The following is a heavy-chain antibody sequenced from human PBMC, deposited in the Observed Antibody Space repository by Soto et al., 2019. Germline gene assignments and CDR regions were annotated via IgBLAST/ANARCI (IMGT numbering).Heavy chain of an antibody. CDR1: GFTFSGSA. CDR3: TTMIVVAPPPGGGRAYGMDV. D-gene: IGHD3-22*01. Sequence: GGSLRLSCAASGFTFSGSAMHWVRQASGKGLEWVGRIRSKANSYATAYAASVKGRFTISRDDSKNTAYLQMNSLKTEDTAVYYCTTMIVVAPPPGGGRAYGMDVWGQGTTVTVSS. V-gene: IGHV3-73*01. CDR2: IRSKANSYAT. J-gene: IGHJ6*02.